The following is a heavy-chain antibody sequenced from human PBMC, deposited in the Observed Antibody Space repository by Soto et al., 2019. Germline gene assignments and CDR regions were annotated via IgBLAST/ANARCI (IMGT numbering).Heavy chain of an antibody. CDR3: AKIAAEDFDY. CDR1: GFTFSSYG. V-gene: IGHV3-30*18. D-gene: IGHD6-6*01. J-gene: IGHJ4*02. Sequence: PGGSLRLSCAASGFTFSSYGMPWVRQAPGKGLEWVAVISYDGSNKYYADSVKGRFTISRDNSKNPLYLQMNSLRAEDTAVYYCAKIAAEDFDYWGQGTLVTVSS. CDR2: ISYDGSNK.